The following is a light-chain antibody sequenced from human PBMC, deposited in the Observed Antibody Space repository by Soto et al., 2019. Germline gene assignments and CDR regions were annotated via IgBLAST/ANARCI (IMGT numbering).Light chain of an antibody. V-gene: IGLV2-23*01. CDR2: EGS. Sequence: QSALTQPASVSGSPGQSITISCTGTSSDVGSYNLVSWYQQHPGKAPKLMIYEGSKRPSGVSNRFSGSKSGNTASLTISGLQAEDEADYYCCSYAGSSPVFGGGTKRTVL. CDR3: CSYAGSSPV. J-gene: IGLJ2*01. CDR1: SSDVGSYNL.